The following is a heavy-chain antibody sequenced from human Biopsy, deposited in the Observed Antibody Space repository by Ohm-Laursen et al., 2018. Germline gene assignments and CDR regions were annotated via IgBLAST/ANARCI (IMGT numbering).Heavy chain of an antibody. CDR2: IYYSGTT. D-gene: IGHD4-23*01. CDR3: ARRPYGGTRYWYFDL. CDR1: GGSASSGGFY. J-gene: IGHJ2*01. Sequence: TLSLTCTASGGSASSGGFYWSWIRQHPGKGLEWIGYIYYSGTTYYNPSLKSLVTISVDTSKNQFSLKLNSVTAADTAVYYCARRPYGGTRYWYFDLWGRGTLVTVSS. V-gene: IGHV4-31*01.